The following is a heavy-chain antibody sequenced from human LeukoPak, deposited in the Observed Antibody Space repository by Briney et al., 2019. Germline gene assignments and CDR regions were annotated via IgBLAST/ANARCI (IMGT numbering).Heavy chain of an antibody. Sequence: GGSLRLSCEASGFTFGTYGMAWVRQAPGKGLEWVSGITGSSTWTYYADSVRGRFTISRDNSKNTLHLQMDNLTADDTAIYYCARELVSLGTGYFDLWGRGTLVTVSS. CDR1: GFTFGTYG. CDR2: ITGSSTWT. CDR3: ARELVSLGTGYFDL. J-gene: IGHJ2*01. V-gene: IGHV3-23*01. D-gene: IGHD7-27*01.